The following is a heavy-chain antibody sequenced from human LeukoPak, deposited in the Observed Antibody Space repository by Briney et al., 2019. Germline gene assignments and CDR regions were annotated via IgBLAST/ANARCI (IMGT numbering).Heavy chain of an antibody. CDR3: AKFYDILTSYFDY. V-gene: IGHV3-23*01. CDR2: LSCGGGST. J-gene: IGHJ4*02. CDR1: GFTFSSYA. Sequence: GGSLRLSCAASGFTFSSYAMSWVGQSPGKGLEWVSALSCGGGSTYYAYYTDSVKGRFTISTDNSKNTLYLQMNSLRAEDTALYYCAKFYDILTSYFDYWGQGTLVTVSS. D-gene: IGHD3-9*01.